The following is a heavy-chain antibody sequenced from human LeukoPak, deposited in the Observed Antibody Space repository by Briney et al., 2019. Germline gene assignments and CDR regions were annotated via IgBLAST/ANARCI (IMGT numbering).Heavy chain of an antibody. D-gene: IGHD3-22*01. CDR3: AKDRPNYYHDNGHYYRRGGDC. CDR2: TSSGGELT. CDR1: GFTFSVYA. Sequence: GGSLRLSCAASGFTFSVYAMSWVRQGTGKGLEWVSSTSSGGELTFYADSVKGRFTISRDNSKNTLYLQMNSLRAEDTAVYYCAKDRPNYYHDNGHYYRRGGDCWGQGTLVTVSS. J-gene: IGHJ4*02. V-gene: IGHV3-23*01.